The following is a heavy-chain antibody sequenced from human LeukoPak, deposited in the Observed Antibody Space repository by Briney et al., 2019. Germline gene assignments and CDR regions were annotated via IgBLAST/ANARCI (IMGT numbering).Heavy chain of an antibody. CDR2: ISGSGGGT. V-gene: IGHV3-23*01. CDR3: AKDPTMIVVVIPDY. D-gene: IGHD3-22*01. J-gene: IGHJ4*02. Sequence: GGSLRLSCAASGFTFSSYAMSWVRQAPGKGLEWVSAISGSGGGTYYADSVKGRFTISRDNSKNTLYLQMNSLRAEDTAVYYCAKDPTMIVVVIPDYWGQGTLVTVSS. CDR1: GFTFSSYA.